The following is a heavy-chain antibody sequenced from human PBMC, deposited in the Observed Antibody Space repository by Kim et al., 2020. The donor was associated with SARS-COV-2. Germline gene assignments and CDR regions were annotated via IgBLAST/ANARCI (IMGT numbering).Heavy chain of an antibody. D-gene: IGHD3-16*01. CDR1: GFTFDDYT. Sequence: GGSLRLSCAASGFTFDDYTMHWVRQAPGKGLEWVSLISWDGGSTYYADSVKGRFTISRDNSKNSLYLQMNSLRTEDTALYYCARYRGIRYGMDVWGQGTTVTVSS. V-gene: IGHV3-43*01. CDR3: ARYRGIRYGMDV. J-gene: IGHJ6*02. CDR2: ISWDGGST.